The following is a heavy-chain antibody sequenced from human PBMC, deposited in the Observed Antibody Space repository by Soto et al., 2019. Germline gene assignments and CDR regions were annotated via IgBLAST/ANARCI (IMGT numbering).Heavy chain of an antibody. V-gene: IGHV3-7*03. D-gene: IGHD3-3*01. J-gene: IGHJ4*02. CDR1: GFTFGDYW. CDR2: MKKDGSEK. Sequence: GGSLRLSCAASGFTFGDYWMSWVRQPPGKGLEWVAHMKKDGSEKYYVDSVRGRFTVSRDNTKNSLYLQMNSLRAEDTAVYYCAKLGSGYYTGLYFDYWGPGTLVTVSS. CDR3: AKLGSGYYTGLYFDY.